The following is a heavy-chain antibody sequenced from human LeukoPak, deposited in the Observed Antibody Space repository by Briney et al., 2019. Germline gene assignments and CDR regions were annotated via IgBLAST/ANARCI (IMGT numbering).Heavy chain of an antibody. V-gene: IGHV3-7*03. CDR2: INRDGSER. CDR1: GFTFSNYW. CDR3: ATPLDYYDSSGYHQGGD. D-gene: IGHD3-22*01. Sequence: PGGSLRLSCAASGFTFSNYWMTWVRQAPGKGLEWVANINRDGSERYYVDSVKGRFTISRDDAKSSLYLQMNSLRAEDTAVYYCATPLDYYDSSGYHQGGDWGQGTLVTVSS. J-gene: IGHJ4*02.